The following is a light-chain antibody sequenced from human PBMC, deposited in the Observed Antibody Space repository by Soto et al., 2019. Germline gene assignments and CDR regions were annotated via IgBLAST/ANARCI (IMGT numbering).Light chain of an antibody. CDR3: QQYGSLPPYT. CDR1: QSVNSNS. V-gene: IGKV3-20*01. Sequence: EIVLTQSPGTLSLSPGERATLSCRASQSVNSNSLLWYQQKPGQAPRLIIYGASSRATGVPARFTGSGSGTDFTLTISRLEPEDFAVYYCQQYGSLPPYTFGQGTKLEIK. CDR2: GAS. J-gene: IGKJ2*01.